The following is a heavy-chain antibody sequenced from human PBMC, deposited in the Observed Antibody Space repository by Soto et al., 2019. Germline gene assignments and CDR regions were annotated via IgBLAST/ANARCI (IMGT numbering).Heavy chain of an antibody. CDR1: GFSFSTYL. V-gene: IGHV3-7*01. D-gene: IGHD3-16*01. CDR2: IKQGGNEK. J-gene: IGHJ6*02. Sequence: GGSLRLSCAASGFSFSTYLMSWVRQAPGKGLKWVANIKQGGNEKFYVDSVKGRFTISRDNDKKSLYLQMDSLRVEDTAAYYCVGALTYEVPYYYYGMDVWGQGTTVTVSS. CDR3: VGALTYEVPYYYYGMDV.